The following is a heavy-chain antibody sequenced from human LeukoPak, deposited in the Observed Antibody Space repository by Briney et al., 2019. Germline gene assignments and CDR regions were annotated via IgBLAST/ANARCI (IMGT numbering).Heavy chain of an antibody. J-gene: IGHJ4*02. D-gene: IGHD2-8*01. CDR2: MNPKSGGT. V-gene: IGHV1-2*02. CDR1: GYTFTGYY. CDR3: ARGACTNGVCYSAFDY. Sequence: ASVKVSCKASGYTFTGYYIHWVRQAPGQGPEWMGWMNPKSGGTNYAQTFQGRVTMTRDTSISTAYMELSRLRSDDTAVYYCARGACTNGVCYSAFDYWGQGTLVTVSS.